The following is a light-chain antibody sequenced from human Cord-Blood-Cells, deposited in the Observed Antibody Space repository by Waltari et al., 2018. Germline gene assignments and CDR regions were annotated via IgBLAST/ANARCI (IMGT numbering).Light chain of an antibody. CDR1: QSVSSSY. Sequence: EIVLTQSPGTLSLSPGESAPLPCRASQSVSSSYLAWYQQKPGQAPRLLIYGASSRATGIPDRFSGSGSGTDFTLTISRLEPEDFAVYYCQQYGSSPPTFGQGTKVEIK. CDR2: GAS. CDR3: QQYGSSPPT. J-gene: IGKJ1*01. V-gene: IGKV3-20*01.